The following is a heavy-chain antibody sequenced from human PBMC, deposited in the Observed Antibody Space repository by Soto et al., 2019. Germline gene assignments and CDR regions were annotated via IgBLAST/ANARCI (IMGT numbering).Heavy chain of an antibody. CDR3: AKDHIVVVPAANTFYYYYGMDV. J-gene: IGHJ6*02. Sequence: GGSLRLSCAASGFPFSSYAMSWVRQAPGKGLEWVLAISGSGGSTYYADSVKGRFTISRDNSKNTLYLQMNSLRAEDTAVYYCAKDHIVVVPAANTFYYYYGMDVWGQGTTVTVSS. V-gene: IGHV3-23*01. D-gene: IGHD2-2*01. CDR1: GFPFSSYA. CDR2: ISGSGGST.